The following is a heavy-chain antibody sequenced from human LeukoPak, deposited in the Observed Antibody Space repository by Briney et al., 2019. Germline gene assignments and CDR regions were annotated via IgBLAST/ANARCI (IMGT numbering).Heavy chain of an antibody. Sequence: PSETLSLTCTVSGGSISCSSYYWDSIRQPPGKGLEWMGSIYDSGRTYYSMSLKSRVTISIDTSKNQFSLNLNSVTAADTAVYYCARRRYYDSTGYLDWGQGTLVTVSS. D-gene: IGHD3-22*01. CDR2: IYDSGRT. CDR3: ARRRYYDSTGYLD. V-gene: IGHV4-39*01. CDR1: GGSISCSSYY. J-gene: IGHJ1*01.